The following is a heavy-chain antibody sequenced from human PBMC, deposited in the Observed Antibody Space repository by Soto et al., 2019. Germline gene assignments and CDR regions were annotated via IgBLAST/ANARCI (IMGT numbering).Heavy chain of an antibody. CDR3: ANILPGITAAGTRDY. CDR2: ISYGGSNK. V-gene: IGHV3-30*18. Sequence: GGSLRLSCAASGFTFSSYGMHWVRQAPGKGLEGVAVISYGGSNKYYADSVKGRFTISRDSSKNTLHLQMNSLRAEDTAVYYCANILPGITAAGTRDYWGPGTLVTVSS. J-gene: IGHJ4*02. D-gene: IGHD6-13*01. CDR1: GFTFSSYG.